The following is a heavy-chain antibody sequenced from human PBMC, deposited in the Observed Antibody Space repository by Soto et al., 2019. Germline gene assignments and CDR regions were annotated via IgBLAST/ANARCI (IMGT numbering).Heavy chain of an antibody. CDR1: GFIFSNFG. V-gene: IGHV3-30*18. CDR3: AKDPAGSTLGFFEM. J-gene: IGHJ3*02. CDR2: ISYDASNT. Sequence: GGSLRLSCAASGFIFSNFGMHWVRQAPGKGLEWLSVISYDASNTIYADSVKGRFAMSKDNSKNMVYLQMSSLRAEDTGVYYCAKDPAGSTLGFFEMWGQGTMVTVSS. D-gene: IGHD3-10*01.